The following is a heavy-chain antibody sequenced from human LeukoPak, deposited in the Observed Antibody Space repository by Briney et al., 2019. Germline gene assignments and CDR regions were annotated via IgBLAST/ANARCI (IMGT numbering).Heavy chain of an antibody. CDR2: FDPEDGET. D-gene: IGHD3-9*01. CDR1: GYTLTELS. CDR3: ATRLDILTGVNYYGMDV. V-gene: IGHV1-24*01. J-gene: IGHJ6*02. Sequence: ASVKVSCKVSGYTLTELSMHWVRQAPGKGLEWMGGFDPEDGETIYAQKSQGRVTMTEDTSTDTAYMELSSLRSEDTAVYYCATRLDILTGVNYYGMDVWGQGTTVTVSS.